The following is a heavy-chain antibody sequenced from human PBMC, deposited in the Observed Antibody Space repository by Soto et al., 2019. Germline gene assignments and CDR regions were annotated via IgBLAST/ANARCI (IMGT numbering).Heavy chain of an antibody. CDR1: GGSISSYY. Sequence: PSETLSLTCTVSGGSISSYYWSWIRQPAGKGLEWIGRIYTSGSTSYNPSLKSRVTMSVDTSKNQFSLKLSSVTAADTAVYYCARDGCYCSSTSCYSAAFDIWGQGTMVTVSS. CDR2: IYTSGST. J-gene: IGHJ3*02. D-gene: IGHD2-2*01. V-gene: IGHV4-4*07. CDR3: ARDGCYCSSTSCYSAAFDI.